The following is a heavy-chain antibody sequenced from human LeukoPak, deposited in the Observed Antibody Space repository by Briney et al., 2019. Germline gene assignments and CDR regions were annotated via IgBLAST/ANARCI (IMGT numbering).Heavy chain of an antibody. Sequence: GGSLRLSCAASGFTFSDYYMSWIRQAPGKGLEWVSYISSSSSTIYYADSVKGRFTISRDNAKNSLYLQMNSLRAEDTAVYYCAIDVRYYDFWSGGDYWGQGTLVTVSS. CDR1: GFTFSDYY. V-gene: IGHV3-11*04. D-gene: IGHD3-3*01. J-gene: IGHJ4*02. CDR2: ISSSSSTI. CDR3: AIDVRYYDFWSGGDY.